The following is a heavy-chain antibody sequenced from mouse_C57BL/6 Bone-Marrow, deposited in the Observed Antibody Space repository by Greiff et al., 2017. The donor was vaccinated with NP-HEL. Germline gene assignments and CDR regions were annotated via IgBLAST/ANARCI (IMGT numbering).Heavy chain of an antibody. J-gene: IGHJ4*01. V-gene: IGHV1-50*01. CDR3: ARSGTTVVASMDY. CDR1: GYTFTSYW. CDR2: IDPSDSYT. D-gene: IGHD1-1*01. Sequence: QVQLQQPGAELVKPGASVKLSCKASGYTFTSYWMQWVKQRPGQGLEWIGEIDPSDSYTNYNQKFKGKATLTVDTSSSTAYMQLSSLTSEDSAVYYGARSGTTVVASMDYWGQGTSVTVSS.